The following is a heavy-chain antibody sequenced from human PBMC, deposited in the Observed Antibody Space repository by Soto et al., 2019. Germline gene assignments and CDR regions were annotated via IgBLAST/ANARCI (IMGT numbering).Heavy chain of an antibody. CDR2: ISSSGATI. CDR1: ELTVSSYE. J-gene: IGHJ4*02. D-gene: IGHD6-13*01. V-gene: IGHV3-48*03. Sequence: VGSLRLSCVASELTVSSYEMNWVRQAPGKGLEWVSYISSSGATIYYADSVKGRFTISRDNAKNSLYLQMNSLRAEDTAVYYCVRFGGAAAGPGDYWGQGTLVTSPQ. CDR3: VRFGGAAAGPGDY.